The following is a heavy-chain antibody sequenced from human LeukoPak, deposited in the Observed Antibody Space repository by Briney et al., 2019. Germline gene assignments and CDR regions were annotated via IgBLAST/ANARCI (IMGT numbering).Heavy chain of an antibody. CDR2: IIPIHGTA. CDR3: ARAPDGGAFGI. Sequence: SVKVSCKASGGIFSSYAISWVRQAPGQGLEWMGRIIPIHGTANYAQKFQGRVTITADKSTSTAYMELSSLRSEDTAVYYCARAPDGGAFGIWGQGTMVTVSS. V-gene: IGHV1-69*04. D-gene: IGHD3-16*01. J-gene: IGHJ3*02. CDR1: GGIFSSYA.